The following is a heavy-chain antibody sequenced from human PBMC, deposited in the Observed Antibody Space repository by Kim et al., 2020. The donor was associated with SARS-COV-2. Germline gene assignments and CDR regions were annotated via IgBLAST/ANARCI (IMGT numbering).Heavy chain of an antibody. V-gene: IGHV1-2*05. D-gene: IGHD3-22*01. CDR3: AFDSSGDDAFDI. Sequence: NYAQKFQGRVTMTRDTSISTAYMELSRLRSDDTVVYYCAFDSSGDDAFDIWGQGTMVTVSS. J-gene: IGHJ3*02.